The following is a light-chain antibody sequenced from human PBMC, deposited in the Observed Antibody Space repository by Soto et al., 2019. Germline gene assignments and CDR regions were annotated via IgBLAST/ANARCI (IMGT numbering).Light chain of an antibody. CDR1: SSNIGSNN. CDR3: AAWDDSLIWV. CDR2: SDY. Sequence: QSVLTQSPSASGNPGQRVTISCSGSSSNIGSNNVNWYQQLPGTAPKLLIYSDYLRPSGVPDRFSGSKSGTSASLAISGLQSEDEADYYCAAWDDSLIWVFGGGTQLTVL. V-gene: IGLV1-44*01. J-gene: IGLJ3*02.